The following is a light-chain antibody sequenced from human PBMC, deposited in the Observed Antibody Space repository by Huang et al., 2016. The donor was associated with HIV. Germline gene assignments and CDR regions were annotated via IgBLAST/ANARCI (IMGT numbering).Light chain of an antibody. J-gene: IGKJ2*01. CDR3: QRYNNLQYT. CDR1: QSISSSY. V-gene: IGKV3-20*01. CDR2: GAS. Sequence: EIVLTQSPGTLSLSPGERATLSCRASQSISSSYLAWYQQKPGQAPRLLSYGASSRATGIPDRFSGSGFGTDFTLTIDRLEPEDFAVYYCQRYNNLQYTFGQGTKLEIK.